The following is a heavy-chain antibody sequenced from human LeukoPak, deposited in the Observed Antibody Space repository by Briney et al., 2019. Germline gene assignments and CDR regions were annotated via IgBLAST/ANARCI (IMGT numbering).Heavy chain of an antibody. Sequence: GGSLRLSCAASGFTFSSYSMNWVRQAPGKGLEWVSYISSSSSTIYYADSVKGRFTISRGNAKNSLYLQMNSLRAEDTAVYYCARDPVNMVRGKGNGYWGQGTPVTVSS. J-gene: IGHJ4*02. CDR2: ISSSSSTI. CDR1: GFTFSSYS. D-gene: IGHD3-10*01. V-gene: IGHV3-48*01. CDR3: ARDPVNMVRGKGNGY.